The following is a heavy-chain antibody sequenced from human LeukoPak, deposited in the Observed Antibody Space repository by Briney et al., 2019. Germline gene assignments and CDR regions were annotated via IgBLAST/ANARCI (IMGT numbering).Heavy chain of an antibody. CDR1: GFTFSSYA. J-gene: IGHJ4*02. V-gene: IGHV3-23*01. Sequence: GGSLRLSCAASGFTFSSYAMSWVRQAPGKGLEWVSAISGSGGSTFYADSVKGRFTISRDNSKNTLYLQMNSLRAEDTAVYYCAKAEALVRAGFDYWGQGTPVTVSS. CDR2: ISGSGGST. CDR3: AKAEALVRAGFDY. D-gene: IGHD6-19*01.